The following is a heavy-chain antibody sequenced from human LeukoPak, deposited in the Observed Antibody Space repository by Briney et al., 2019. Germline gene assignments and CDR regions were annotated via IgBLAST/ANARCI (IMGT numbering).Heavy chain of an antibody. V-gene: IGHV1-46*03. D-gene: IGHD3-10*01. J-gene: IGHJ5*02. CDR1: GYTFTSYY. CDR2: INTSGGST. CDR3: ARDRDYYGSGSYLWAVIAIPSLWFDP. Sequence: ASVKVSCKASGYTFTSYYMHWVRQAPGQGLEWMGIINTSGGSTSYAQKFQGRVTMTRDTSTSTVYMELSSLRSEDTAVYYCARDRDYYGSGSYLWAVIAIPSLWFDPWGQGTLVTVSS.